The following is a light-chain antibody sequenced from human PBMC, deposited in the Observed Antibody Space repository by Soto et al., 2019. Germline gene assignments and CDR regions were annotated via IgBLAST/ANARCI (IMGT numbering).Light chain of an antibody. CDR2: DAS. CDR1: QGISSA. J-gene: IGKJ5*01. V-gene: IGKV1-13*02. Sequence: AIQLTQSPSSLSASVGDRVTITCRASQGISSALAWYKQKPGKAPKLLNYDASSLESGVPSRFSGSGSGTDFTLTISSLQPEDFATYYCQQFNSYFTFGQETRLEIK. CDR3: QQFNSYFT.